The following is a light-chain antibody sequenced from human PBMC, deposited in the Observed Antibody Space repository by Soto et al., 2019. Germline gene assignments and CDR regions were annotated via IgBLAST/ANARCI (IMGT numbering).Light chain of an antibody. V-gene: IGLV1-40*01. Sequence: QSVLTQPPSASGAPGQRVTISCTGSSSNIGAGYDVHWYQQLPGTAPKLLIYGNSNRPSGVPDRFSGSKSGTPASLAITRLQAEHEADYFCRSYDSSLSGYVFGTGTKLTVL. CDR2: GNS. J-gene: IGLJ1*01. CDR3: RSYDSSLSGYV. CDR1: SSNIGAGYD.